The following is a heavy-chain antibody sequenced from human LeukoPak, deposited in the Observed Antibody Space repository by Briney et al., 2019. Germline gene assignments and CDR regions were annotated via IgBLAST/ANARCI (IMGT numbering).Heavy chain of an antibody. CDR2: ISSSSSYI. CDR1: GFTFSSYS. V-gene: IGHV3-21*01. Sequence: GGSLRLSCAASGFTFSSYSMIWVRQAPGKGLEWVSSISSSSSYIYYADSVKGRFTISRDNAKNSLYLQMNSLRAEDTAVYYCARAPYVYSGHHDYWGQGTLVTVSS. D-gene: IGHD3-16*01. CDR3: ARAPYVYSGHHDY. J-gene: IGHJ4*02.